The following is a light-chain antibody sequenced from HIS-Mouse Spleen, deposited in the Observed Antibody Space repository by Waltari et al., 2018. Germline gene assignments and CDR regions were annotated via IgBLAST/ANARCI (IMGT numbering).Light chain of an antibody. Sequence: QSALTQPASVSGSPGQSITISCTGTSSDVGSYNLVSWYQQHPGKAPKLMFYEGSKRPSGVSNRFSGSKSGNTASLTISGLQAEDEADYYCCSYAGSSPLYVFGTGTKVTVL. V-gene: IGLV2-23*01. CDR3: CSYAGSSPLYV. CDR2: EGS. J-gene: IGLJ1*01. CDR1: SSDVGSYNL.